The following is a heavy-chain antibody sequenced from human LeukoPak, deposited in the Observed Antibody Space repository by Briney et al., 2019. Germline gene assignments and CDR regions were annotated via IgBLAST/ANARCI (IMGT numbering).Heavy chain of an antibody. CDR3: AKVVSASDYYYYYGMDV. V-gene: IGHV3-23*01. D-gene: IGHD5/OR15-5a*01. Sequence: PGGSLRPSCAASGFTFSSYAMSWVRQAPGKGLEWVSTISGSGGSTYYADSVKGRFTISRDNSKNTLYLQMNSLRAEDTAVYYCAKVVSASDYYYYYGMDVWGQGTTVTVSS. CDR2: ISGSGGST. J-gene: IGHJ6*02. CDR1: GFTFSSYA.